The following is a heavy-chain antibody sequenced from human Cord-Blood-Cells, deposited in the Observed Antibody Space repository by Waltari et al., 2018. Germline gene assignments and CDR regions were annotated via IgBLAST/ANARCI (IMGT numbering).Heavy chain of an antibody. CDR2: IYHSGST. V-gene: IGHV4-4*02. D-gene: IGHD4-17*01. CDR3: AREIIATNDYGDYGWFDP. J-gene: IGHJ5*02. CDR1: GGSISSSNW. Sequence: QVQLQESGPGLVKPSGTLSLTCAVSGGSISSSNWWSWVRPPPGKGLEWIGEIYHSGSTNYNPSLKSRVTISVDKSKNQFSLKLSSVTAADTAVYYCAREIIATNDYGDYGWFDPWGQGTLVTVSS.